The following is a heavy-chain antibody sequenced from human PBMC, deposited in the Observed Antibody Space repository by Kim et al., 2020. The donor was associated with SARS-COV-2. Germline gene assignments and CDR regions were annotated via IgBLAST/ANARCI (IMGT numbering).Heavy chain of an antibody. CDR1: GFGFNNFG. Sequence: GGSLRLSCAASGFGFNNFGMHWVRQSPRKGLEWVAVIWFDGSNKYYRDSVKGRFTISRDNSKNTLYLQMNSLRAEDTAIYYCVRASYTSSWSLNAFDIWGQGTMVTVSS. J-gene: IGHJ3*02. V-gene: IGHV3-33*01. CDR2: IWFDGSNK. CDR3: VRASYTSSWSLNAFDI. D-gene: IGHD6-13*01.